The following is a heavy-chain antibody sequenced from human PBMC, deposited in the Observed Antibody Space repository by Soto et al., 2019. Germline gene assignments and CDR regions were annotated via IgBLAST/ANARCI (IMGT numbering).Heavy chain of an antibody. V-gene: IGHV1-69*13. CDR3: ARVDSARYNWNPHDAFDI. CDR2: IIPIFGTA. J-gene: IGHJ3*02. CDR1: GGTFSSYA. Sequence: ASVKVSCKASGGTFSSYAISWVRQAPGQGLEWMGGIIPIFGTANYAQKFQGRVTITADESTSTAYMELSSLRSEDTAVYYCARVDSARYNWNPHDAFDIWGQGTMVTVSS. D-gene: IGHD1-20*01.